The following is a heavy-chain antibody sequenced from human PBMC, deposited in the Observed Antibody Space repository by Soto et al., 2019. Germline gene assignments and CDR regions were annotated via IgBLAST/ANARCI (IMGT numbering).Heavy chain of an antibody. CDR1: GFTFSSYG. CDR3: ARKSGAAADY. CDR2: IWNDGSNK. D-gene: IGHD6-13*01. V-gene: IGHV3-33*01. Sequence: QVQLVESGGGVVQPGRSLRLSCAASGFTFSSYGMHWVRQAPGKGLEWVAVIWNDGSNKYYADSVKGRFTISRDNSKHTLYLQMNSLRAEDTAVYYCARKSGAAADYWGQGTLVTVSS. J-gene: IGHJ4*02.